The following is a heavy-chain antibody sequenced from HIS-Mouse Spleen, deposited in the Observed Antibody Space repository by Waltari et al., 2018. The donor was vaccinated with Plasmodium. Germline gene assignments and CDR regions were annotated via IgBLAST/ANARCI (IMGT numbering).Heavy chain of an antibody. D-gene: IGHD6-13*01. Sequence: EVQLVESGGGLVQPGGSLRLSCAASGFTFSIYWMSWVRQAPGKGLEWVAKIKQDGSEKYYVDSVKGRFTISRDNAKNSLYLQMNSLRAEDTAVYYCASSWYWYFDLWGRGTLVTVSS. J-gene: IGHJ2*01. CDR2: IKQDGSEK. V-gene: IGHV3-7*01. CDR3: ASSWYWYFDL. CDR1: GFTFSIYW.